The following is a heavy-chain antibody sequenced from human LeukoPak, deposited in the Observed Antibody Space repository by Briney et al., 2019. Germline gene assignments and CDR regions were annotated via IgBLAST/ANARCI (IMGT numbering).Heavy chain of an antibody. V-gene: IGHV3-21*05. J-gene: IGHJ4*02. CDR1: GFSFNSYS. CDR3: TRDGGYSGFDFDY. D-gene: IGHD5-12*01. CDR2: ITGSGSDRV. Sequence: GESLRLSCAASGFSFNSYSMNWVRQAPGKGLEWISYITGSGSDRVYKMYGDSVRGRFTISRDDAKKSLYLQMTSLRAEDTAVYYCTRDGGYSGFDFDYWGQGVLVTVSS.